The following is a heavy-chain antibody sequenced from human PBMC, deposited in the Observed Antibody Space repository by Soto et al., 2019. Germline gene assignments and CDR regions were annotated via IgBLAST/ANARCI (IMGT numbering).Heavy chain of an antibody. Sequence: GGSLRLSCSASGFTFSSYALHLVRQAPGKGLEYVSAISSNGGSTYYADTVKSRFTISRDNSKNTLYLQMSSLRAEDTAVYYCVKALRYFDWLPDFDYWGQGTLVTVSS. J-gene: IGHJ4*02. D-gene: IGHD3-9*01. CDR2: ISSNGGST. CDR1: GFTFSSYA. V-gene: IGHV3-64D*06. CDR3: VKALRYFDWLPDFDY.